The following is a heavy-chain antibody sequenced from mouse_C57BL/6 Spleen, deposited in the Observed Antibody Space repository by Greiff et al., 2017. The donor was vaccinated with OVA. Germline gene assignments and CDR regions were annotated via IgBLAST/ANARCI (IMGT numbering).Heavy chain of an antibody. CDR3: AREGLLPFYYAMDY. CDR2: INPSSGYT. CDR1: GYTFTSYT. V-gene: IGHV1-4*01. D-gene: IGHD2-3*01. J-gene: IGHJ4*01. Sequence: VKLQQSGAELARPGASVKMSCKASGYTFTSYTMHWVKQRPGQGLEWIGYINPSSGYTKYNQKFKDKATLTADKSSSTAYMQLSSLTSEDSAVYYCAREGLLPFYYAMDYWGQGTSVTVSS.